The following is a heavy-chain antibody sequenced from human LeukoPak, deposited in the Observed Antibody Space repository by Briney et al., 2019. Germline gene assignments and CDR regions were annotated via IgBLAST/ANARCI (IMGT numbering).Heavy chain of an antibody. V-gene: IGHV1-18*01. CDR1: GYTFTSYG. CDR3: ARENILTGYYMSQPYYFDY. J-gene: IGHJ4*02. Sequence: ASVKVSCKASGYTFTSYGISWVRQAPGQGLEWMGWISAYNGNTNYAQKLQGRVTMTTDTSTSTAYMELRSLRSDDTAVYYCARENILTGYYMSQPYYFDYWGQGTLVTVSS. CDR2: ISAYNGNT. D-gene: IGHD3-9*01.